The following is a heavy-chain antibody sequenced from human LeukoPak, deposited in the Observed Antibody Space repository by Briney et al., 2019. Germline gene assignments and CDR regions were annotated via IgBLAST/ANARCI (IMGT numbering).Heavy chain of an antibody. D-gene: IGHD3-22*01. J-gene: IGHJ5*02. V-gene: IGHV4-59*01. Sequence: PSETLSLTCTVSGDSISSSYWSWIRQPPGRTLEWIGYIHYTGTTNYNPSLKSRVTMSIDTSKNQFSLNLNSVTAADTAVYYCARGFYDSSGYSNCFDPWGQGTLVTVSS. CDR1: GDSISSSY. CDR2: IHYTGTT. CDR3: ARGFYDSSGYSNCFDP.